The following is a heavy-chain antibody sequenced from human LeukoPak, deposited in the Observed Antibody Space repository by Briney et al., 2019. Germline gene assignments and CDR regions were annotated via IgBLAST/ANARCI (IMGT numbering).Heavy chain of an antibody. CDR2: IWYDGSNK. V-gene: IGHV3-33*06. CDR3: AKDSSLGYGYLDY. CDR1: GFTFSSYG. D-gene: IGHD5-18*01. J-gene: IGHJ4*02. Sequence: GGSLRLSCAASGFTFSSYGMHWVRQAPGKGLEWVAVIWYDGSNKYYADSVKGRFTISRDNSKNTLYLQMNSLRAEDTAVYYCAKDSSLGYGYLDYWGQGTLVTVSS.